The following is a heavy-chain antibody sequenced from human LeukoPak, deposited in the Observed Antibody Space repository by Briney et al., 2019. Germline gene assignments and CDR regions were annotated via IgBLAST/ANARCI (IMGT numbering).Heavy chain of an antibody. CDR3: ARAALPSFHYFDY. CDR2: ISSSRTTI. J-gene: IGHJ4*02. D-gene: IGHD2/OR15-2a*01. CDR1: GFTFSGHS. V-gene: IGHV3-48*01. Sequence: PGGSLRLSCAASGFTFSGHSMNWVRLAPGKGLDWVSYISSSRTTIYYADSVKGRFTISRDNARNSLYLEMKSLRAEDTAVYYCARAALPSFHYFDYCGQGALVTVSS.